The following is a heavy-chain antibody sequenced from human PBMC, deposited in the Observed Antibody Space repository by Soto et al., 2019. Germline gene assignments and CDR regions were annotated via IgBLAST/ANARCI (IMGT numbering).Heavy chain of an antibody. D-gene: IGHD5-12*01. CDR3: AKDFSGYDYDGLGYFDY. CDR1: GFTFDDYA. Sequence: EVQLVESGGGLVQPGRSLRLSCAASGFTFDDYAMHWVRQAPGKGLEWVAGISWNSGSIGYADSVKGRFTISRDNAKNSLYLHMNSLRAEDTALYYCAKDFSGYDYDGLGYFDYWGQGTLVTVSS. V-gene: IGHV3-9*01. J-gene: IGHJ4*02. CDR2: ISWNSGSI.